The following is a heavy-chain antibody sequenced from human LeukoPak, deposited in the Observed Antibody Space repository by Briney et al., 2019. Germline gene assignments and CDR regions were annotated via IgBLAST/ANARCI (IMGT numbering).Heavy chain of an antibody. D-gene: IGHD2-15*01. CDR3: ARNNRPYCSGGSCYSFFFDY. CDR1: GYTFTSYG. V-gene: IGHV1-18*01. CDR2: ISAYNDNT. Sequence: ASVKVSCKASGYTFTSYGISWVRQAPGQGLEWMGWISAYNDNTNYAQKLQGRVTMTTDTSTSTAYMELRSLRSDDTAVYYCARNNRPYCSGGSCYSFFFDYWGQGTLVTVSS. J-gene: IGHJ4*02.